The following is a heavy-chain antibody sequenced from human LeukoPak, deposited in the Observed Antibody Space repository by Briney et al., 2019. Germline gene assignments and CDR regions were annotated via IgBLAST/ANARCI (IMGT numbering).Heavy chain of an antibody. Sequence: GGSLRLSCAASGFTFSSYGMHWVRQAPGRGLEGVAIIWYEGSKKYYGGSVKGRFTHSRDNSKNTLYLQMNSLRAEDTAVYYCASDWQLMPDYWGQGTLVTVSS. CDR1: GFTFSSYG. CDR3: ASDWQLMPDY. V-gene: IGHV3-33*01. D-gene: IGHD2-2*01. J-gene: IGHJ4*02. CDR2: IWYEGSKK.